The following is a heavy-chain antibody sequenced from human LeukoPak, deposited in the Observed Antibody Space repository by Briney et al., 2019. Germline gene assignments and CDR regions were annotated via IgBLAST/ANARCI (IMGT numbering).Heavy chain of an antibody. CDR3: TTAAGDYYDTSGYFFDY. V-gene: IGHV3-48*04. CDR2: ISSSSSTM. Sequence: GGSLRLSCAASGFTFSSYGMSWVRQAPGKGLEWVSYISSSSSTMDYADSVKGRFTISRDNAKNSLYLQMNSLRAEDTAVYYCTTAAGDYYDTSGYFFDYWGQGTLVTVSS. CDR1: GFTFSSYG. D-gene: IGHD3-22*01. J-gene: IGHJ4*02.